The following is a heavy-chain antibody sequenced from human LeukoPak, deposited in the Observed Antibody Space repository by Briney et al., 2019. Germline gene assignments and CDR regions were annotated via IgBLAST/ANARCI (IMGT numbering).Heavy chain of an antibody. CDR3: ARRFYGSGSYYIDY. D-gene: IGHD3-10*01. Sequence: GESLKISCKGSGYSFTNYWITWVRQMPGKGLEWMGNIYPDDSNTRYSPSFQGQVTISADKSINPAYLQWSSLKASDTAMYYCARRFYGSGSYYIDYWGQGTLVTVSS. CDR1: GYSFTNYW. V-gene: IGHV5-51*01. J-gene: IGHJ4*02. CDR2: IYPDDSNT.